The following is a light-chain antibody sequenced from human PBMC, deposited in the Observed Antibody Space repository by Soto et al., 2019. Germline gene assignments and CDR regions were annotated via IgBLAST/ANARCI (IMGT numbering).Light chain of an antibody. Sequence: QSVLTQPPSVSGAPGQRVTISCTGSSSNIGAGYDVHWYQQLPGTAPKLLIYGNSNRPSGVPDRFSGSKSGTSASLAITGLQAEDEADYYCQSYDSRLRASRVFGGVPKRTVL. CDR2: GNS. CDR1: SSNIGAGYD. J-gene: IGLJ3*02. CDR3: QSYDSRLRASRV. V-gene: IGLV1-40*01.